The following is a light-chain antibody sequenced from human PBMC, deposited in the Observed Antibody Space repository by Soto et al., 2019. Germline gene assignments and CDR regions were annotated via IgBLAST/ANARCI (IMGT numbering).Light chain of an antibody. CDR3: SSYTRSSTLV. J-gene: IGLJ2*01. V-gene: IGLV2-14*01. Sequence: QAAGTQPASVSGSPGQSVTIACTGTISDVGAYDYVSWYQQHPGKAPKLMIYDVTNRPSGVSDRFSGSKSGNTASLTISGLHTEDEADYHCSSYTRSSTLVFGGGTKVTVL. CDR2: DVT. CDR1: ISDVGAYDY.